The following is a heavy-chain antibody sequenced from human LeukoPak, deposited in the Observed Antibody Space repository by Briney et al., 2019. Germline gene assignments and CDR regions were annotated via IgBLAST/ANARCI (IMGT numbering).Heavy chain of an antibody. CDR2: MSNSGDST. Sequence: GGSLRLSCVASGFTFSSYAMNWVRQAPGKGLEWVSGMSNSGDSTRYADSVKGRFTISRDNSKNTLYLQMSSLRADDTAVYYCAKAYSGWYVWGCWGQGTLVTVSS. D-gene: IGHD6-19*01. CDR1: GFTFSSYA. V-gene: IGHV3-23*01. CDR3: AKAYSGWYVWGC. J-gene: IGHJ4*02.